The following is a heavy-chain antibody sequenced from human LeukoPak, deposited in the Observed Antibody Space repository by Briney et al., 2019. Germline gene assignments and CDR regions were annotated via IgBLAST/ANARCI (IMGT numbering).Heavy chain of an antibody. Sequence: ASVKVSCKASDNIFTSYGISWVRQAPRQGLEWMGWISVYNGNTNYAQKLQGRVTMTTDTSTSTAYMELRSLRSDDTAVYYCARHGTNWFDPWGQGTLVTVSS. J-gene: IGHJ5*02. CDR3: ARHGTNWFDP. V-gene: IGHV1-18*01. CDR2: ISVYNGNT. CDR1: DNIFTSYG.